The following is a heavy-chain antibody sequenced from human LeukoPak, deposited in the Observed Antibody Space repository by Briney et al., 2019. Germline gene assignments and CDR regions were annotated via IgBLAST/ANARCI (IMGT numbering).Heavy chain of an antibody. CDR2: ISSSSSYI. CDR1: GFTFSSYS. J-gene: IGHJ4*02. V-gene: IGHV3-21*01. CDR3: ARGSSFTYYYDSSGYMVDY. Sequence: PGGSLRLSRAASGFTFSSYSMNWVRQAPGKGLEWVSSISSSSSYIYYADSVKGRFTISRDNAKNSLYLQMNSLRAEDTAVYYCARGSSFTYYYDSSGYMVDYWGQGTLVTVSS. D-gene: IGHD3-22*01.